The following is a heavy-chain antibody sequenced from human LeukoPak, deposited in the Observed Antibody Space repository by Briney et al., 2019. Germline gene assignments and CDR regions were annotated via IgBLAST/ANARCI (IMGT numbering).Heavy chain of an antibody. CDR3: ARGSSYPRGQQPRISIDP. J-gene: IGHJ5*02. Sequence: PSETLSLTCAVYGGSFSGYYWSWIRQPPGKGLEWIGEINHSGSTNYNPSLKSRVTISVDTSKNQFSLKLSSVTAADTAVYYCARGSSYPRGQQPRISIDPWGQGTLVTVSS. V-gene: IGHV4-34*01. CDR1: GGSFSGYY. CDR2: INHSGST. D-gene: IGHD6-13*01.